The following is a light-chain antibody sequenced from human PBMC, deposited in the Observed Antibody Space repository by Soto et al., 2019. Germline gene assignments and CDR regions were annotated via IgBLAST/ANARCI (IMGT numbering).Light chain of an antibody. Sequence: DIQMPQSPSSLSASVVDRVTITCRASPSISSYLTWYQQKPGKAPKLLLYAASSLQSGVPSRFSGSGSGSDFSISISSLQPADFATYSCQQGDSTPCTFAQGTKLE. J-gene: IGKJ2*02. CDR2: AAS. CDR3: QQGDSTPCT. CDR1: PSISSY. V-gene: IGKV1-39*01.